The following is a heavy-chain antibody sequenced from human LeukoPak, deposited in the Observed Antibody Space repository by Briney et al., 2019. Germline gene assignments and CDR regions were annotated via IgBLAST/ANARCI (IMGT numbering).Heavy chain of an antibody. CDR1: GFTFXXSW. CDR3: VRDGATLYYFDY. Sequence: RXSXXAXGFTFXXSWVHWVRQAPGKGLVWVSRINGDGRSTNYADSVKGRFTISRDNAKNTLYLQMNSLRTEDTAVYYCVRDGATLYYFDYWGQGTLVTVSS. D-gene: IGHD2/OR15-2a*01. V-gene: IGHV3-74*01. J-gene: IGHJ4*02. CDR2: INGDGRST.